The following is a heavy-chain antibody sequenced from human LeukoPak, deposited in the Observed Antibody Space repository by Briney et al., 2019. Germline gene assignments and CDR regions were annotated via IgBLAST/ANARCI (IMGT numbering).Heavy chain of an antibody. CDR2: INHSGST. J-gene: IGHJ6*02. V-gene: IGHV4-34*01. D-gene: IGHD6-19*01. Sequence: SETLSLTCAVYGGSFSGYYWSWIRQPPGKGLEWIGEINHSGSTNYNPSLKSRVTISVDTSKNQFSLKLSSVTAADTAVYYCARVWHSGWYAYYYYYGMDVWGQGTTVTVSS. CDR3: ARVWHSGWYAYYYYYGMDV. CDR1: GGSFSGYY.